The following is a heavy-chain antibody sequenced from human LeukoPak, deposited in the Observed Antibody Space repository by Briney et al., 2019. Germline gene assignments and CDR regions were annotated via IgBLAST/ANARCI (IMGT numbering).Heavy chain of an antibody. CDR3: ARARASGRSGFDY. CDR2: ISSSSSTI. J-gene: IGHJ4*02. V-gene: IGHV3-48*02. CDR1: GFTFSSYA. D-gene: IGHD2-15*01. Sequence: PGGSLRLSCAASGFTFSSYAMHWVRQAPGKGLEWVSYISSSSSTIYYADSVKGRFTISRDNAKNSLYLQMNSLRDEDTAVYYCARARASGRSGFDYWGQGTLVTVSS.